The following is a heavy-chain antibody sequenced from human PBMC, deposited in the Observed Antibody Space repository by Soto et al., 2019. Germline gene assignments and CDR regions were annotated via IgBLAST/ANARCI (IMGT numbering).Heavy chain of an antibody. Sequence: EVQLVESGGGLVQPGGSLRLSCAASGFTVSSNYMSWVRQAPGKGLEWVSVIYSGGSTYYADSVKGRFTISRDNFKNTLYLQMNRLRAEDTAVYYWGGGASGERYYYYYGMDVWGQGTTVTVSS. D-gene: IGHD2-21*01. CDR3: GGGASGERYYYYYGMDV. V-gene: IGHV3-66*01. CDR1: GFTVSSNY. J-gene: IGHJ6*02. CDR2: IYSGGST.